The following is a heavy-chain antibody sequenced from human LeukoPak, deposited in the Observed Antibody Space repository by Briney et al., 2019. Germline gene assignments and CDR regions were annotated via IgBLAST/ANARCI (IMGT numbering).Heavy chain of an antibody. CDR3: ARGWFRYFQH. J-gene: IGHJ1*01. D-gene: IGHD2-15*01. Sequence: SETLSLTCTVSGGSISSSSYYWGWNRQPPGKGLEWIGSIYYSGSTYYNPSLKSRVTISVDTSKNQCSLKLSSVTAADTAVYYYARGWFRYFQHWGQGTLVTVSS. V-gene: IGHV4-39*01. CDR2: IYYSGST. CDR1: GGSISSSSYY.